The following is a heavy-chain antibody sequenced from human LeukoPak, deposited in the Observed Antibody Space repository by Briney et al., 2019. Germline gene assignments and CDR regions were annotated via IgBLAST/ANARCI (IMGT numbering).Heavy chain of an antibody. J-gene: IGHJ4*02. D-gene: IGHD5-18*01. V-gene: IGHV3-23*01. Sequence: GGSLRLSCAASGFPFSSHAMNWVRQAPGRGLEWVSGVSGSGESTYYADSVKGRFTISSDNSKQMLYLQMNGLGAEDTAVYYCAKGFTSTALFDYWGQGTLVTVSS. CDR2: VSGSGEST. CDR3: AKGFTSTALFDY. CDR1: GFPFSSHA.